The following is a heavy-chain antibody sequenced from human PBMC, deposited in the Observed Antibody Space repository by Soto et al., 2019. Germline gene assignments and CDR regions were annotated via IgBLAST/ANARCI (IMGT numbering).Heavy chain of an antibody. D-gene: IGHD6-19*01. V-gene: IGHV3-23*01. CDR1: GFTFSSYV. CDR3: AKDSRQWLVRGAFDI. CDR2: ISGSGGST. J-gene: IGHJ3*02. Sequence: GGSLRLSCAASGFTFSSYVMSWVRQAPGKGLEWVSAISGSGGSTYYADSVKGRFTISRDNSKNTLYLQMNSLRAEDTAVYYCAKDSRQWLVRGAFDIWGQGTMVTVSS.